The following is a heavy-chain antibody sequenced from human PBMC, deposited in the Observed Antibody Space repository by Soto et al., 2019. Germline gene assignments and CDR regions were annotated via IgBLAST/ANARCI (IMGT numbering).Heavy chain of an antibody. CDR3: ARDFSEEGRATAAGTVWVRAAVEY. D-gene: IGHD6-13*01. J-gene: IGHJ4*02. CDR1: GFTSSSYA. CDR2: ISYDGSNK. V-gene: IGHV3-30-3*01. Sequence: GGSLRLSCAASGFTSSSYAMHWVRQAPGKGLEWVAVISYDGSNKYYADSVKGRFTISRDNSKNTLYLQMNSLRAEDTAVYYCARDFSEEGRATAAGTVWVRAAVEYWGQGTLVTVSS.